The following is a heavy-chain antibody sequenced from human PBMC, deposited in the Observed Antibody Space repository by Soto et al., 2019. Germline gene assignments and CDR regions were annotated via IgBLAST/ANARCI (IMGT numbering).Heavy chain of an antibody. CDR1: GGSISSGGYY. V-gene: IGHV4-31*03. J-gene: IGHJ4*02. D-gene: IGHD4-4*01. Sequence: QVQLQESGPELVKPSQTLSLTCTVSGGSISSGGYYWSWIRQHPGKGLEWIGYIYYSGSTYYNPSLKSRVTISVDTSKNQFSLKLSSVTAADTAVYYCARDSRNSGTFDYWGQGTLVTVSS. CDR2: IYYSGST. CDR3: ARDSRNSGTFDY.